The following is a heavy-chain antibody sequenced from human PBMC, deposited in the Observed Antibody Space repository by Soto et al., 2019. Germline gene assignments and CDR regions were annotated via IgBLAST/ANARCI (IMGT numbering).Heavy chain of an antibody. CDR2: IWYDGSNK. CDR1: GFTFSSYG. V-gene: IGHV3-33*01. D-gene: IGHD6-13*01. CDR3: ARWGIAAGDY. Sequence: QVQLVESGGGVVQPGRSLRLSCEASGFTFSSYGRHWVRQAPGKGLEWVAVIWYDGSNKYYADSVKGRFTISRDNSKNTLYLQMNSLRAEDTGGYYCARWGIAAGDYWGQGTLVTVSS. J-gene: IGHJ4*02.